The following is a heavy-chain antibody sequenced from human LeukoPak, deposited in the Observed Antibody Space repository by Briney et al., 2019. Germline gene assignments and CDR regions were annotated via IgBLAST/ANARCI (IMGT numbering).Heavy chain of an antibody. CDR3: ARFTVHYYDSSGYDY. CDR1: GGTFSSYA. D-gene: IGHD3-22*01. J-gene: IGHJ4*02. V-gene: IGHV1-69*13. Sequence: ASVKVSCKASGGTFSSYAISWVRQAPGQGLEWMGGIIPIFGTANYAQKFQGRVTITADESTSTAYMELSSLRSEDTAVYYCARFTVHYYDSSGYDYWGQGTLVTVSS. CDR2: IIPIFGTA.